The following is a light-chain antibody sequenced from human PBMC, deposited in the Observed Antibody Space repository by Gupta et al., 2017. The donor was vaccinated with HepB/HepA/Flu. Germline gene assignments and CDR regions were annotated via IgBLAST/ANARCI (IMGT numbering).Light chain of an antibody. V-gene: IGKV1-27*01. CDR2: EAS. CDR3: QKYNSAPRT. Sequence: DIQMTQSPSSLSASGGDRVTITCRASQDINNYLAWYQQKPGKVPKVLIYEASILQSGVPYRFSGSGSGTDFTLTISSLQPEDVATYYCQKYNSAPRTFGQGTKLEIK. J-gene: IGKJ2*01. CDR1: QDINNY.